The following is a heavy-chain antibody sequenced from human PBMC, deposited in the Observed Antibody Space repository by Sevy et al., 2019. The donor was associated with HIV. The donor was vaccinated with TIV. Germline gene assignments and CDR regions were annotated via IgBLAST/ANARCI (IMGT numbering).Heavy chain of an antibody. D-gene: IGHD2-21*02. CDR3: ARVAVEYCTDDCYHRFDY. CDR1: GFTFTLYA. CDR2: ISYSGTNK. Sequence: GGSLRLSCAASGFTFTLYAIHWVRQAPGKGLEWVALISYSGTNKYYADSVKGRFTISRHDSKNTAYLQMNNLGTDDTAVYYCARVAVEYCTDDCYHRFDYWGQGTQVTVSS. V-gene: IGHV3-30-3*01. J-gene: IGHJ4*02.